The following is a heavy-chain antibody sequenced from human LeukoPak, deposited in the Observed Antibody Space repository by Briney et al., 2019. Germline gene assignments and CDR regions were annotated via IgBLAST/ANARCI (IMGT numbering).Heavy chain of an antibody. D-gene: IGHD2-2*01. CDR1: GGSISSSSYY. CDR2: IYYRGSI. Sequence: PSETLSLTCTVSGGSISSSSYYWGWIRQPPGNGLEWIGSIYYRGSIYYNPSLKSRVTISVDTSKNQFSLKLSSVTAADTAVYYCARQGCSSTSCYLFALYAFDIWGQGTMVTVSS. V-gene: IGHV4-39*01. CDR3: ARQGCSSTSCYLFALYAFDI. J-gene: IGHJ3*02.